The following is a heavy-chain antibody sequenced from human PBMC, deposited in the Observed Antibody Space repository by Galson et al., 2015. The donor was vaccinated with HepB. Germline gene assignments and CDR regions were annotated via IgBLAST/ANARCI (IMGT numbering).Heavy chain of an antibody. CDR2: IKSKPSGGTT. V-gene: IGHV3-15*05. J-gene: IGHJ4*02. CDR1: GFTFTNAW. Sequence: SLRLSCAASGFTFTNAWMTWVRQAPGKGLEWVGHIKSKPSGGTTDYGAPVKGRISISRDDSKNAVYLQMNNLKPEDTAMYYCAKDIPFTGGGALIYWGQGILATVSS. CDR3: AKDIPFTGGGALIY. D-gene: IGHD3-16*01.